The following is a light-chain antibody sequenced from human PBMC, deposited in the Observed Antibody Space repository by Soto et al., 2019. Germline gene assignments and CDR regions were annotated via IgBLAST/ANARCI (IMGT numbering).Light chain of an antibody. CDR1: SSDVGGYGS. CDR3: SSYTRTSALV. CDR2: EVI. Sequence: QSALTQPASVSGSPGQSIAVSCTGTSSDVGGYGSVSWFQQHPGKAPKLMIYEVINRPSGASNRFSGSKSGNTAYLTISGLQPEDEADYYCSSYTRTSALVFGSGTKVTVL. J-gene: IGLJ1*01. V-gene: IGLV2-14*01.